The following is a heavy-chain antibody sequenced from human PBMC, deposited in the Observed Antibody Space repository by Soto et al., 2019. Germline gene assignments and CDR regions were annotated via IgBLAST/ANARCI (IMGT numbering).Heavy chain of an antibody. J-gene: IGHJ4*02. V-gene: IGHV4-31*03. CDR2: IYYSGST. Sequence: SETLSLTCNVSGGSISSGGYYWSWIRQHPGKGLEWIGHIYYSGSTNYNPSLKSRVTISVDTSKKQFSLRLTSVTAADTAVYYCARDTTSRIDYWGQGTLVTVSS. CDR1: GGSISSGGYY. D-gene: IGHD1-1*01. CDR3: ARDTTSRIDY.